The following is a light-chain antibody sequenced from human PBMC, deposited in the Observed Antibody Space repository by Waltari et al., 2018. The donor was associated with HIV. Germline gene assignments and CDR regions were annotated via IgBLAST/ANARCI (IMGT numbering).Light chain of an antibody. V-gene: IGKV2-28*01. J-gene: IGKJ4*01. CDR1: QSLLHTNGYNY. CDR2: LGY. Sequence: DIVMTQSPLSLPVTPGEPASISCRSSQSLLHTNGYNYLDWYLQKPGQSPQLLIYLGYTRAAGVPDRFSGSGSGTDFTLTISRVEAEDVGVYYCMQALQTPLFGGGTKVEIK. CDR3: MQALQTPL.